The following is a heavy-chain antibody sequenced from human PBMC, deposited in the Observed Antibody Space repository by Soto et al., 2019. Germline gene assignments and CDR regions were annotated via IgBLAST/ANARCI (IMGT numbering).Heavy chain of an antibody. Sequence: SETLSLTCAVYGGSFSGYYWSWIRQPPGKGLEWIGEINHSGSTNYNPSLKSRVTISVDTSKNQFSLKLSSVTAADTAVYYCARGKESSGGYVSFDYWGQGTLVTVSS. D-gene: IGHD5-12*01. V-gene: IGHV4-34*01. CDR1: GGSFSGYY. J-gene: IGHJ4*02. CDR3: ARGKESSGGYVSFDY. CDR2: INHSGST.